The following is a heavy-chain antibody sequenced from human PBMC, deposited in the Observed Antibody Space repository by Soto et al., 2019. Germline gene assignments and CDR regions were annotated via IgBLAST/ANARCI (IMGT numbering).Heavy chain of an antibody. J-gene: IGHJ4*02. D-gene: IGHD3-10*01. CDR3: ARGSSTVRGVTITVTNFDY. V-gene: IGHV3-11*04. CDR2: LSRSGNTI. CDR1: GFTLGDYE. Sequence: PGGSLRLSCAASGFTLGDYEMSWIRQAAGKGPEWVSFLSRSGNTIYYADSVKGRFSISRDNANTSLYLQMHSLRAEDTAVYFCARGSSTVRGVTITVTNFDYWGQGTLVTVSS.